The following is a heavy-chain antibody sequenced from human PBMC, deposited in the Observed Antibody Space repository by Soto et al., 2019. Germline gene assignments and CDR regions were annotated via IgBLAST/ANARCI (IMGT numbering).Heavy chain of an antibody. J-gene: IGHJ4*02. Sequence: EVQLVEPGGGLVQPGGSLRLSCAASGFSFSDAWMIWVRQAPGKGLQWVGRIKSKSDGETTDYAAPVKGRFAISRDDSKKTLYLQMNSLKTEHTAKYFCTSQGGGDDIYFDYWGQGILVAVSS. CDR3: TSQGGGDDIYFDY. CDR1: GFSFSDAW. D-gene: IGHD3-16*01. CDR2: IKSKSDGETT. V-gene: IGHV3-15*01.